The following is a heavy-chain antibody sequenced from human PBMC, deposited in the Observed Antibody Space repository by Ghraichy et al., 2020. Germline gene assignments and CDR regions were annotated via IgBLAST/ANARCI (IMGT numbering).Heavy chain of an antibody. CDR2: ISGSGNNP. CDR3: AKPDPRLGITGWAYNMDV. V-gene: IGHV3-23*01. Sequence: GGSLRLSCVASGFTFANSVMTWVRQPLGKRLEWVSSISGSGNNPSYADSVKGRFTISRDNSKNTLYLQMTTLRAEDAAVYYCAKPDPRLGITGWAYNMDVWGQGTTVTVSS. J-gene: IGHJ6*01. D-gene: IGHD3-9*01. CDR1: GFTFANSV.